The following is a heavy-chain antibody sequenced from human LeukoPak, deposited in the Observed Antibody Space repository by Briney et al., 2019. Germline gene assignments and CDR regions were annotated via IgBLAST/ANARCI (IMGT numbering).Heavy chain of an antibody. V-gene: IGHV1-2*02. J-gene: IGHJ4*02. Sequence: ASDKVSCQASGCTFTDYYMHWVRQAPAQGLEWMEWINPDNGGTNHAQKFQGRVTMTRDMSISTAYMELSRLRSDDTAVYYCARDPSNSGYDYLYYFDYWGQGTLVTVSS. CDR2: INPDNGGT. CDR1: GCTFTDYY. CDR3: ARDPSNSGYDYLYYFDY. D-gene: IGHD5-12*01.